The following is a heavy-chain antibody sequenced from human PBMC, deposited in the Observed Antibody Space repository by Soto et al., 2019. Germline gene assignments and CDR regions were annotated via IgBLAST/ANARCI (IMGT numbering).Heavy chain of an antibody. CDR2: ISTYNSNT. Sequence: PSVKVSCKASHYSFARYGISWVRQAPGQGLEWMGWISTYNSNTKYAQKFQGRVTMTTDTPTSTAYMNLRSLTSDDTAVYYCAREGYCSSGSCALYSHDFFGMDVWGQGTTVTVSS. J-gene: IGHJ6*02. CDR1: HYSFARYG. CDR3: AREGYCSSGSCALYSHDFFGMDV. V-gene: IGHV1-18*01. D-gene: IGHD2-15*01.